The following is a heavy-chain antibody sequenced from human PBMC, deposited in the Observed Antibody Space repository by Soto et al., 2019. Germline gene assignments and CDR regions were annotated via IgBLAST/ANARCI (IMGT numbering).Heavy chain of an antibody. V-gene: IGHV5-51*01. CDR2: IYPGDSDT. J-gene: IGHJ3*02. CDR1: GYSFTSYW. D-gene: IGHD2-15*01. Sequence: PGESLKISCKGSGYSFTSYWIGWVRQMPGKGLEWMGIIYPGDSDTRYSPSFQGQVTISADKSISTAYLQWSSLKASDTAMYYCARQQCSGGSCYRGYAFDIWGQGTMVTVSS. CDR3: ARQQCSGGSCYRGYAFDI.